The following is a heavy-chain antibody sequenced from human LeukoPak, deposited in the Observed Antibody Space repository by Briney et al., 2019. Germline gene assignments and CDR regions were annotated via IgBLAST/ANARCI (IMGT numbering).Heavy chain of an antibody. V-gene: IGHV4-59*01. Sequence: SETLSLTCTVSGGSISSYYWSWIRQPPGKGLEWIGYIYYSGSTNYNPSLKSRVTISVDTSKNQFSLKLSSVTAADTAVYYYARVTAVYYGMDVWGQGTTVTVSS. D-gene: IGHD6-19*01. J-gene: IGHJ6*02. CDR1: GGSISSYY. CDR3: ARVTAVYYGMDV. CDR2: IYYSGST.